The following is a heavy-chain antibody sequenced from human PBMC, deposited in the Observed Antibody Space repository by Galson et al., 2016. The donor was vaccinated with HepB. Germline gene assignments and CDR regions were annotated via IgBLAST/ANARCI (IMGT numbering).Heavy chain of an antibody. CDR2: IYYSGST. CDR3: VRGGVGNYYYYMDV. CDR1: GGSISSSSYY. D-gene: IGHD3-3*01. V-gene: IGHV4-39*07. Sequence: ETLSLTCTVSGGSISSSSYYWGWIRQPPGKGLEWIGSIYYSGSTYYNPSLKSRVTISVDTSKNQFSLKLGSVTAADTAVYYCVRGGVGNYYYYMDVWGQGTLVTVSS. J-gene: IGHJ6*03.